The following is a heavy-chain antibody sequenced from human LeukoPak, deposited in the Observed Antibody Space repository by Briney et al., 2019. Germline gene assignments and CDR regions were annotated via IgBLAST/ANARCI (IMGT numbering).Heavy chain of an antibody. D-gene: IGHD2-21*01. CDR3: ARDYGGDFDY. CDR2: IKEDGSET. CDR1: DFNFSSYW. Sequence: GGSLRLSCTASDFNFSSYWMDWVRQAPGKGLQWVAHIKEDGSETEYVDSVKGRFTISRDNGKNSLFLHMNSLTAEDTAVYYCARDYGGDFDYWGQGTLVAVSS. V-gene: IGHV3-7*01. J-gene: IGHJ4*02.